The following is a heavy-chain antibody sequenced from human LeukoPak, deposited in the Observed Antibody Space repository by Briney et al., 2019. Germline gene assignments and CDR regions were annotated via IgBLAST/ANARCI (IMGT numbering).Heavy chain of an antibody. D-gene: IGHD2-2*03. CDR2: IFHSGST. V-gene: IGHV4-4*02. J-gene: IGHJ4*02. CDR1: GVSISSNNW. Sequence: PSETLSLTCAVSGVSISSNNWWSWARQSPGKGLEWIGEIFHSGSTNYNPSLKSRVLISVDKAENQFSLTLTSVTAADTARYFCARVRLDGYVKEFYFDSWGQGTRVTVSS. CDR3: ARVRLDGYVKEFYFDS.